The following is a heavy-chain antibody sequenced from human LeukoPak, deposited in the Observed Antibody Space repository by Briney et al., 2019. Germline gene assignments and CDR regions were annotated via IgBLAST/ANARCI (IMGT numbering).Heavy chain of an antibody. V-gene: IGHV3-30*02. J-gene: IGHJ4*01. CDR1: GFTFSSYG. Sequence: QAGGSLRLSCAASGFTFSSYGMNWVRQAPGKGLEWVAFIRYDGSNKYYADSVKGRFTISRDNAKNSLHLEMNSLRSDDTAVYFCAREERWGHGTLVTVSS. CDR3: AREER. CDR2: IRYDGSNK.